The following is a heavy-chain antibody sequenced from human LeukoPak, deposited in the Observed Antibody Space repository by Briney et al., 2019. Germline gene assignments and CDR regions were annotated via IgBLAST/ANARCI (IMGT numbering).Heavy chain of an antibody. CDR3: ARGDYYDGGGRNWFDP. Sequence: ASETLSLTCTVSGGSMSDYYWSFIRQPAGKGLEWIGRIHTSGTTYFNPSLKSRVTMSVDTSKNQFSLRLTSMTAADTAVYFCARGDYYDGGGRNWFDPWGQGTLVTVSS. V-gene: IGHV4-4*07. J-gene: IGHJ5*02. CDR2: IHTSGTT. D-gene: IGHD3-16*01. CDR1: GGSMSDYY.